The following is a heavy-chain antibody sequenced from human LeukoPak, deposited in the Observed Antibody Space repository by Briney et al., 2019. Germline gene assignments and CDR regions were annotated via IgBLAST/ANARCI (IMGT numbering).Heavy chain of an antibody. CDR1: GGTFDNSA. J-gene: IGHJ6*02. V-gene: IGHV1-69*04. CDR3: AREKMEVGYYGLDV. CDR2: IIPILNIP. D-gene: IGHD1-1*01. Sequence: ASVNVSCKASGGTFDNSAINWVRQAPGQGLEWMGRIIPILNIPNYAQKLQGRVTIAADKSTSTAYMELSSLRSDDTAVYYCAREKMEVGYYGLDVWGQETTVTVSS.